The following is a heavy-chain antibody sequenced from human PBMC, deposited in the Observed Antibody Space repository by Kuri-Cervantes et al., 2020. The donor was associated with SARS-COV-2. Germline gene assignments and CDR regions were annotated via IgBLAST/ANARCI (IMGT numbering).Heavy chain of an antibody. CDR2: ISSSSSTI. J-gene: IGHJ3*02. V-gene: IGHV3-48*01. CDR3: AKVTRSGYFPFAFDI. CDR1: GFTFSSYS. D-gene: IGHD3-22*01. Sequence: GGSLRLSCAASGFTFSSYSMNWVRQAPGKGLEWVSYISSSSSTIYYADSVKGRFTISRDNAKNSLYLQMNSLRAEDTAVYYCAKVTRSGYFPFAFDIWGQGTMVTVSS.